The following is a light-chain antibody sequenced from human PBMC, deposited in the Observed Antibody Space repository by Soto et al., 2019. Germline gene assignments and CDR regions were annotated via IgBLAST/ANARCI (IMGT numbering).Light chain of an antibody. J-gene: IGKJ5*01. CDR3: QQRSNWPPIT. CDR1: QSVNRY. V-gene: IGKV3-11*01. Sequence: EIVLTQSPATLSLSPGERATLSCRASQSVNRYLAWYQQKPGQPPRLLIYDASDRAPGIPARFSGSGSGTDFTLTISSLEPEDFAVYYCQQRSNWPPITFGQGIRLEIK. CDR2: DAS.